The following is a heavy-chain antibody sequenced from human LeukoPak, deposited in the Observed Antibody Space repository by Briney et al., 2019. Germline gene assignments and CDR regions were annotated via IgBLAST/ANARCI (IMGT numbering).Heavy chain of an antibody. V-gene: IGHV4-31*03. J-gene: IGHJ4*02. CDR3: ARVSDGSGSLNY. CDR2: IYYSGST. CDR1: GGSISSGGYY. Sequence: SETLSLTCTVSGGSISSGGYYWSWIRQHPGKGLEWIGYIYYSGSTYYNPSLKSRVTISVDTSKNQFSLKLSSVTAADTAVYYCARVSDGSGSLNYWGRGALVTVS. D-gene: IGHD3-10*01.